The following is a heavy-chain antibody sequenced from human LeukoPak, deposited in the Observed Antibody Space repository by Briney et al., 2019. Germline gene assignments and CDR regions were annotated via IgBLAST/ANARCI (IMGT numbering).Heavy chain of an antibody. V-gene: IGHV1-69*13. Sequence: SVKVSCKASGGTFSSYAISWVRQAPGQGLEWMGGIIPIFGTANYAQKFQGRVTITADESTSTAYMELSSLRSEDTAVYYCARVDQLGYCSGGSCPTYFDCWGQGTLVTVSS. CDR1: GGTFSSYA. J-gene: IGHJ4*02. CDR3: ARVDQLGYCSGGSCPTYFDC. CDR2: IIPIFGTA. D-gene: IGHD2-15*01.